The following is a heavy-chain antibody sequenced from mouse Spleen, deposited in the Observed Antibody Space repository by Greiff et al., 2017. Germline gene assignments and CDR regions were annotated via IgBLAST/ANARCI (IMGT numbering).Heavy chain of an antibody. J-gene: IGHJ2*01. CDR2: INPSSGYT. V-gene: IGHV1-4*01. CDR1: GYTFTSYT. CDR3: ARSREYGNYNFDY. D-gene: IGHD2-10*02. Sequence: VQLQQSGAELARPGASVKMSCKASGYTFTSYTMHWVKQRPGQGLEWIGYINPSSGYTKYNQKFKDKATLTADKSSSTAYMQLSSLTSEDSAVYYCARSREYGNYNFDYWGQGTTLTVSS.